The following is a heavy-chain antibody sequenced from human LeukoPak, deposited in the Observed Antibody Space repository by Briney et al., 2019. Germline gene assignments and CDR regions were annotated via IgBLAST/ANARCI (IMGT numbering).Heavy chain of an antibody. CDR1: GESFSNYY. Sequence: SETLSLTCAVYGESFSNYYWSWIRQPPGKGLEWIGEINHSGGTNYNPSLKSRVTISVDTSKNQFSLKLSSVTAADTAVYYCARGGYYRFYYWGQGTLVTVSS. J-gene: IGHJ4*02. V-gene: IGHV4-34*01. D-gene: IGHD2/OR15-2a*01. CDR2: INHSGGT. CDR3: ARGGYYRFYY.